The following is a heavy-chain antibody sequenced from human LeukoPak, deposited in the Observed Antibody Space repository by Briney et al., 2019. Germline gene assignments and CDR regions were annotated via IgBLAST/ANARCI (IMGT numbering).Heavy chain of an antibody. Sequence: GGSLRLSCATSGFTFSDYYMSWVRQAPGKGLEWVSYISNSAATIYYADSVKGRFTISRDNAKNSLYLQMNSLRAEDTAVYYCARDKGDSSGYYYLSYWGQGTLVTVSS. V-gene: IGHV3-11*01. CDR3: ARDKGDSSGYYYLSY. D-gene: IGHD3-22*01. J-gene: IGHJ4*02. CDR1: GFTFSDYY. CDR2: ISNSAATI.